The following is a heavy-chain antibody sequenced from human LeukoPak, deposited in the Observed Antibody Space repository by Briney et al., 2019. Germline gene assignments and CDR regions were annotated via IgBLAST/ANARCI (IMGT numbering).Heavy chain of an antibody. J-gene: IGHJ4*02. Sequence: GGSLRLSCAASGFTFSSYGMHWVRQAPGKGLEWVAFIRYDGSNKYYADSVKGRFTISRDNSKNTLYLQMNSLRAEDTAVYYCAKGGGRPVVRGVITLYYFNYGGRGPLVPVPS. CDR2: IRYDGSNK. D-gene: IGHD3-10*01. CDR3: AKGGGRPVVRGVITLYYFNY. V-gene: IGHV3-30*02. CDR1: GFTFSSYG.